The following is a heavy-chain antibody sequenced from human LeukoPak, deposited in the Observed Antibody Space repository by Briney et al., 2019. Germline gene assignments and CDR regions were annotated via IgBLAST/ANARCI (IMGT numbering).Heavy chain of an antibody. CDR1: GFSFSRYW. J-gene: IGHJ5*01. D-gene: IGHD3-10*01. V-gene: IGHV3-7*01. CDR3: AKEGAYPIITYDS. Sequence: GGSVTLSCAASGFSFSRYWMNWVRQAPGKGLEWVANIKGDGIEKNYVDSVKGRFSISRDNAMNSLYLQMDSLRAEDTAVYYCAKEGAYPIITYDSWGQGALVTVSS. CDR2: IKGDGIEK.